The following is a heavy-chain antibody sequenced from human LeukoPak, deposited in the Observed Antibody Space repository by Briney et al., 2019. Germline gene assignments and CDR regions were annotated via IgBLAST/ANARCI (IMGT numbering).Heavy chain of an antibody. CDR1: GGSISSHY. V-gene: IGHV4-59*11. J-gene: IGHJ3*02. CDR3: ASVSAYYYDRSGAFDI. Sequence: SETLSLTCTVSGGSISSHYWSWIRQPPGKRLECIGNIYYSGSTRYNSSLKSRVTISVDKSKNQFSLKLRSVTAADTAVYYCASVSAYYYDRSGAFDIWGQGTMVTVSS. D-gene: IGHD3-22*01. CDR2: IYYSGST.